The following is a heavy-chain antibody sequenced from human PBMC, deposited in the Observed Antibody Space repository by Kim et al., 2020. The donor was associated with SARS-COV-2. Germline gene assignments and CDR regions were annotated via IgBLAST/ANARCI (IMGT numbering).Heavy chain of an antibody. CDR2: IYYGGSA. CDR1: GGSFVSDYYS. Sequence: SETLSLTCTVSGGSFVSDYYSWGWIRQPPGKGLEWIGTIYYGGSAYYNPSLRSRATMNVDTSKNQFSLRLSSVTAADAAVYFCAKIILTGSGGRGWFDPWGPGTLVTVSS. J-gene: IGHJ5*02. D-gene: IGHD3-9*01. V-gene: IGHV4-39*01. CDR3: AKIILTGSGGRGWFDP.